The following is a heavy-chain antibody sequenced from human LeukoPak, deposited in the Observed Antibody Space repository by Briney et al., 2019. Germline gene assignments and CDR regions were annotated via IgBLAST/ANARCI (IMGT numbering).Heavy chain of an antibody. CDR2: INHSGST. J-gene: IGHJ3*02. D-gene: IGHD6-13*01. CDR3: ARGEYSSSWYAGAFDI. CDR1: GGSFSGYY. V-gene: IGHV4-34*01. Sequence: SETLSLTCAVYGGSFSGYYWSWIRQPPGKGLEWIGEINHSGSTNYNPSLKSRVTISVDTSKNQFSLQLNSVTPEDTAVYYCARGEYSSSWYAGAFDIWGQGTMVTVSS.